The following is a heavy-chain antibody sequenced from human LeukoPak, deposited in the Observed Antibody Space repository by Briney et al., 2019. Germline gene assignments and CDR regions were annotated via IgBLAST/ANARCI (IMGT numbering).Heavy chain of an antibody. J-gene: IGHJ4*02. CDR1: GGTFSSYA. CDR3: ARGNRGLHSDY. D-gene: IGHD1-14*01. Sequence: ASVKVSCKASGGTFSSYAISWVRQAPGQGLEWMGGIIPIFGTANYAQKFQGRVTITADKSTSTAYMELSSLRSEDTAVYYCARGNRGLHSDYWGQGTLVTVSS. CDR2: IIPIFGTA. V-gene: IGHV1-69*06.